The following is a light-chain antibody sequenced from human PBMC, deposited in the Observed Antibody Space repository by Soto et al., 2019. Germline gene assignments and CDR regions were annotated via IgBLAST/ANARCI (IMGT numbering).Light chain of an antibody. Sequence: QSVLTQPASVSGSPGQSITISCTGTSSDVGGYHYVSWYQQCPGKAPKVMIYDVSNRPSGVSNRFSGSKSGNTASLTISGLQAEDEADYYCSSYTSSDYVFGTGTRSPS. J-gene: IGLJ1*01. CDR3: SSYTSSDYV. CDR1: SSDVGGYHY. V-gene: IGLV2-14*01. CDR2: DVS.